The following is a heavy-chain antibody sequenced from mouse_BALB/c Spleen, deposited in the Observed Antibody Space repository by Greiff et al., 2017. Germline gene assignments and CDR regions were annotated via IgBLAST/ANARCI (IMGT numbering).Heavy chain of an antibody. CDR3: ARSGYGNYDRDYYAMDY. J-gene: IGHJ4*01. D-gene: IGHD2-10*02. CDR1: GYTFTSYV. V-gene: IGHV1-14*01. CDR2: INPYNDGT. Sequence: EVQLQQSGPELVKPGASVKMSCKASGYTFTSYVMHWVKQKPGQGLEWIGYINPYNDGTKYNEKFKGKATLTSDKSSSTAYMELSSLTSEDSAVYYCARSGYGNYDRDYYAMDYWGQGTSVTVSS.